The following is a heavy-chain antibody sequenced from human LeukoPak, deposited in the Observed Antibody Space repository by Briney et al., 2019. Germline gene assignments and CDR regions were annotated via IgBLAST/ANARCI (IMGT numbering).Heavy chain of an antibody. CDR2: IWYDGSNK. D-gene: IGHD4-17*01. V-gene: IGHV3-33*01. J-gene: IGHJ3*02. CDR1: GFTFSSYG. Sequence: GGSLRLSCAPSGFTFSSYGIQWVRQAPGKGLEWVAVIWYDGSNKYYADSVEGRFTISRDNSKNPMYLQMNSLRAEYTAVVDCARDANYGDDYLDIWGQGTMVTVSS. CDR3: ARDANYGDDYLDI.